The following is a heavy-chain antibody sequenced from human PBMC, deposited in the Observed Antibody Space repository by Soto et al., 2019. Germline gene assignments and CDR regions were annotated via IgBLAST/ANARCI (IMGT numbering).Heavy chain of an antibody. V-gene: IGHV1-69*01. Sequence: QVQLVQSGAEVKKPGSSVKVSCKASGGTFSSYAISWVRQAPGQGLEWMGGIIPIFGTANYAQKFQGRVTITADESTSTAYMELSSLRSEYTAVYYCARAGDIVVVVAATSTGWFDPWGQGTLVTVSS. D-gene: IGHD2-15*01. CDR3: ARAGDIVVVVAATSTGWFDP. CDR1: GGTFSSYA. J-gene: IGHJ5*02. CDR2: IIPIFGTA.